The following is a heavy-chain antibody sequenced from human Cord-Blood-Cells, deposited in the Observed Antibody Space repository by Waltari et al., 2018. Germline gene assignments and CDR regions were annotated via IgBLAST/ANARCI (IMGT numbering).Heavy chain of an antibody. Sequence: QVQLVQSGAEVKKPGSSVKVSCKASGGTFSSYAISWVRRAPGQGLEWMGGVDAIRGIANYAQRFQGRVTIAAEKATSTAYMELSILRAEGTAVYYCAREVGGGVAPCDYWGQGTLVTVSS. V-gene: IGHV1-69*10. CDR3: AREVGGGVAPCDY. CDR1: GGTFSSYA. CDR2: VDAIRGIA. D-gene: IGHD2-8*01. J-gene: IGHJ4*02.